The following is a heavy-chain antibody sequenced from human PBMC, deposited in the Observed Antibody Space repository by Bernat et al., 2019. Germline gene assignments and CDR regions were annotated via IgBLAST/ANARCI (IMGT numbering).Heavy chain of an antibody. J-gene: IGHJ3*02. CDR2: IWYDGSNK. CDR1: GFTVSSYG. CDR3: ARDRDGILLWFREGSDAFDI. V-gene: IGHV3-33*01. Sequence: QVQLVESGGGVVQPGRSLRLSCAASGFTVSSYGMHWVRQAPGKGLEWVAVIWYDGSNKYYADSVKGRFTISRDNSKHTLYLQMNSLRAEDTAVYYCARDRDGILLWFREGSDAFDIWGQGTMVTVSS. D-gene: IGHD3-10*01.